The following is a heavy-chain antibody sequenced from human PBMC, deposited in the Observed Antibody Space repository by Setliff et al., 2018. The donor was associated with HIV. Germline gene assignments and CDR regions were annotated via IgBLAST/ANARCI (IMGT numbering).Heavy chain of an antibody. Sequence: SETLSLTCTVYGASISNSNSYWGWIRQPPGKRLEWLGSIYSSGTTSYNPSLSSRVTISVDTSKNQFSLKLSSVTAADTALYFCAGSPRSITIFGVLDAFDIWGHGTMVTVSS. J-gene: IGHJ3*02. D-gene: IGHD3-3*01. V-gene: IGHV4-39*07. CDR2: IYSSGTT. CDR1: GASISNSNSY. CDR3: AGSPRSITIFGVLDAFDI.